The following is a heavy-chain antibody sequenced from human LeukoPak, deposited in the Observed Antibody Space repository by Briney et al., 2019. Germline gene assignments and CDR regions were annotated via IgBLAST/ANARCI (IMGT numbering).Heavy chain of an antibody. J-gene: IGHJ4*02. D-gene: IGHD2-2*01. CDR1: GFAFGNHW. Sequence: GGSLRLSCAASGFAFGNHWMSWVRQAPGRGLEWVATIKRDGSDEYYVDSVKGRFTISRDNAEESLYLQLKSLRDDDTAVYYCAKGGRSSTSCWGQRTLVTVSS. CDR3: AKGGRSSTSC. V-gene: IGHV3-7*01. CDR2: IKRDGSDE.